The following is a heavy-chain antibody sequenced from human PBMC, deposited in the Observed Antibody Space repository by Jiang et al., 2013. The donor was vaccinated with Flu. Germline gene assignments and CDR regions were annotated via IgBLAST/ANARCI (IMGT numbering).Heavy chain of an antibody. CDR1: GFTFSTYT. J-gene: IGHJ4*02. CDR2: IGISDSTM. CDR3: VRDRREENGEHNFDY. V-gene: IGHV3-48*04. Sequence: VQLLESGGALVQPGGPLRLSCAASGFTFSTYTMNWVRQAPGKGLEWVSHIGISDSTMYYADSVKGRFTISRDNAKNSLYLQMNSLRAEDTAVYYCVRDRREENGEHNFDYWGQGTLVTVSS. D-gene: IGHD1/OR15-1a*01.